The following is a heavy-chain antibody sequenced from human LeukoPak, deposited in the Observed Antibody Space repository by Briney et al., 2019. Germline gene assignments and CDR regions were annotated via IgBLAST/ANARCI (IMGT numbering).Heavy chain of an antibody. V-gene: IGHV3-74*03. J-gene: IGHJ4*02. CDR2: ISNDGSSA. CDR3: ARVGEALDY. CDR1: GFSIRSHW. Sequence: GGSLRLSCAASGFSIRSHWMTWVRQVPGKGLVWVSRISNDGSSATYADSVKGRFTISRDNAKNTLYLQMNSLRAEDTVVYYCARVGEALDYWGQGTLVTVSS.